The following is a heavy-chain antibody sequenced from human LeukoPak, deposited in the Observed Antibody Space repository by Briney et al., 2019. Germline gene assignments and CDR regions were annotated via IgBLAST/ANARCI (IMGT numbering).Heavy chain of an antibody. CDR3: ARGGGYYYDSSGLDY. Sequence: PSGTLSLTCAVSGGSISSGNWWTWVRQPPGKGLEWIGEIYHSGSTNYNPSLKSRVSISVDNFKSQFSLKLSSVTAADTAVYYCARGGGYYYDSSGLDYWGQGTLVTVSS. V-gene: IGHV4-4*02. D-gene: IGHD3-22*01. CDR2: IYHSGST. CDR1: GGSISSGNW. J-gene: IGHJ4*02.